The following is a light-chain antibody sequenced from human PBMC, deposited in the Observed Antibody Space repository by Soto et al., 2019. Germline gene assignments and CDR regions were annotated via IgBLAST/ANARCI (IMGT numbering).Light chain of an antibody. J-gene: IGKJ1*01. CDR2: DSS. CDR3: RQYALSPRS. CDR1: QGLSDTN. V-gene: IGKV3-20*01. Sequence: EIVMTQSPGTLSLSPGEGATLSCRASQGLSDTNLAWYQQKPGQAPRLLMDDSSRRASGVPHRFSGSGSGTEFTLTLSSVEPVAFGVYYCRQYALSPRSFGLGRKVELK.